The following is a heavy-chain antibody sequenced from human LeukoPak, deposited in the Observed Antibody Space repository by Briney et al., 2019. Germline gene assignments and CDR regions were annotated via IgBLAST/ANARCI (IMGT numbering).Heavy chain of an antibody. CDR3: ARERGAITMIVVDAFDI. V-gene: IGHV3-23*01. J-gene: IGHJ3*02. Sequence: GGSLRLSCAASGFTDGMSWVRQAPGKGLEWVSAISGSGDNTFYADSVKGRFTISRDNSKNTLYLQMNSLRAEDTAVYYCARERGAITMIVVDAFDIWGQGTMVTVSS. CDR2: ISGSGDNT. CDR1: GFTDG. D-gene: IGHD3-22*01.